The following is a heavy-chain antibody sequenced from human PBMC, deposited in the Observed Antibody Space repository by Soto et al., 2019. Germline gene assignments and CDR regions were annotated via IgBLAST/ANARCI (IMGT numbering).Heavy chain of an antibody. CDR2: IRSKAYGGTT. CDR1: GFTFGDYA. J-gene: IGHJ4*02. CDR3: TREGNSGSYAPYFDY. Sequence: GGSLRLSCTASGFTFGDYAMSWVRQAPGKGLEWVGFIRSKAYGGTTEYAASVKGRFTISRDDPKSIAYLQMNSLKTEDTAVYYCTREGNSGSYAPYFDYWGQRPLVTVSS. D-gene: IGHD1-26*01. V-gene: IGHV3-49*04.